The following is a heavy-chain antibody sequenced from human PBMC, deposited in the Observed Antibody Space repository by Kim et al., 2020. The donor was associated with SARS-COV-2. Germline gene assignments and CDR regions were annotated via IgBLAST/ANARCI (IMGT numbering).Heavy chain of an antibody. D-gene: IGHD3-9*01. CDR3: ARIDYDILTGPAFDI. CDR1: GGSISSSSYY. Sequence: SETLSLTCTVSGGSISSSSYYWGWIRQPPGKGLEWIGSIYYSGSTYYNPSLKSRVTISVDTSKNQFSLKLSSVTAADTAVYYCARIDYDILTGPAFDIWGQGTMVTVSS. J-gene: IGHJ3*02. CDR2: IYYSGST. V-gene: IGHV4-39*01.